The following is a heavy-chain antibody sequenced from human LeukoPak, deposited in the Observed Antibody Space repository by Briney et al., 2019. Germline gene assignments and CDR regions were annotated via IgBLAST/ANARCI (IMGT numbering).Heavy chain of an antibody. CDR2: IYYTGNT. V-gene: IGHV4-59*01. Sequence: SESLSLTCTVSGGSISGYYWSWIRQPPGKGLEWLGFIYYTGNTKYNPSLNSRLTMSVDTSRNQFSLRLSSVTAADTAVYYCARHFGSGTYPLDYWGQGTLATVSS. CDR1: GGSISGYY. D-gene: IGHD3-10*01. J-gene: IGHJ4*02. CDR3: ARHFGSGTYPLDY.